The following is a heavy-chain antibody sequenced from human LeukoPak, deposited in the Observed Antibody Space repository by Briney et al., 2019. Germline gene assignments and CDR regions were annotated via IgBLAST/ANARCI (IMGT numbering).Heavy chain of an antibody. CDR3: AKDNRRHYTSGPNPDSLH. J-gene: IGHJ4*02. Sequence: GRSLRLSCAGSGFIFNDYAMHWVRQPPGKGLEWVSGISWNSGSVDYADSVKGRFTISRDNAKDSLYLQMNSLRVEGTAFYYCAKDNRRHYTSGPNPDSLHWGQGALVTVSS. CDR2: ISWNSGSV. D-gene: IGHD6-19*01. CDR1: GFIFNDYA. V-gene: IGHV3-9*01.